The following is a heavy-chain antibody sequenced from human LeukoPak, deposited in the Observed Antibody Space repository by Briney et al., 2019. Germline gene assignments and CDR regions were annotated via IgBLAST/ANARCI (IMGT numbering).Heavy chain of an antibody. CDR2: IYYSGST. Sequence: SETLSLTCTVSGGSISSHYWSWIRQSPGKGLEWIGYIYYSGSTNYNPSLKSRVTISVDTSKNQFSLKLSSVTAADTAVYYCARGGGIAARLRNWFDPWGQGTLVTVSS. CDR1: GGSISSHY. V-gene: IGHV4-59*11. J-gene: IGHJ5*02. D-gene: IGHD6-6*01. CDR3: ARGGGIAARLRNWFDP.